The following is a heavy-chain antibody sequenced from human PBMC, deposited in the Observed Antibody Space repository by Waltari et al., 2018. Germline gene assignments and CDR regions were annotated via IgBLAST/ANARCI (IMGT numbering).Heavy chain of an antibody. CDR1: GYTLPELS. CDR2: FEPEDSET. CDR3: ATDLWSYCPYDFDY. J-gene: IGHJ4*02. Sequence: VQQVQSGAAVRKPGASVKVSCKVSGYTLPELSMHWVRQAPGKGLEGMGGFEPEDSETSYARKCQGRVTMTEDTSTDTAYMELSSRRSEDTAVYYCATDLWSYCPYDFDYWGQGTLVTVSS. D-gene: IGHD1-26*01. V-gene: IGHV1-24*01.